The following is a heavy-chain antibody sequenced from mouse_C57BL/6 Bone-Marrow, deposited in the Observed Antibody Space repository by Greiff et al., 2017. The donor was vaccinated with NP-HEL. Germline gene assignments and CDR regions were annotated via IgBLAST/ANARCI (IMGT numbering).Heavy chain of an antibody. CDR2: IYPGSGST. CDR3: ARNYYGYLDY. J-gene: IGHJ2*01. D-gene: IGHD1-1*01. Sequence: QVQLQQPGAELVKPGASVKMSCKASGYTFTSYWITWVKQRPGQGLEWIGDIYPGSGSTYYNEKFKSKATLTVDTSSSTAYMQHSSLTSEDAAVYYCARNYYGYLDYWGQGTTLTVSS. V-gene: IGHV1-55*01. CDR1: GYTFTSYW.